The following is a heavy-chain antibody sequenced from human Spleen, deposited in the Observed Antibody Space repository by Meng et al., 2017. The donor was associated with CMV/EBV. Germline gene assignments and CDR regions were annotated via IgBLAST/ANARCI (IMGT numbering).Heavy chain of an antibody. CDR1: GASFSSSY. V-gene: IGHV4-34*01. J-gene: IGHJ6*02. Sequence: SETLSLTCAVYGASFSSSYWTWIRQSPGKGLEWIGEINHSGGTNYNPSLKSRVTMSVDTSKNQFSLRLSSVTAADTAVYYCAGVYDYVWGSYRLSYGMDVWGQGTTVTVSS. CDR2: INHSGGT. D-gene: IGHD3-16*02. CDR3: AGVYDYVWGSYRLSYGMDV.